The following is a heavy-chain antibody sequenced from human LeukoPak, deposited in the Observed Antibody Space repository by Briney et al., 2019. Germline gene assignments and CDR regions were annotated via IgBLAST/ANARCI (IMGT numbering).Heavy chain of an antibody. CDR1: GGSISSYY. D-gene: IGHD3-9*01. V-gene: IGHV4-4*07. CDR3: ARVLKYYDILTGYLLSAFDI. J-gene: IGHJ3*02. Sequence: SETLSLTCTVSGGSISSYYWSWIRQPAGKGLEWIGRIYTSGSTNYNPSLKSRVTMSVDTSKNQFSLKLSSVTAADTAVYYCARVLKYYDILTGYLLSAFDIWGQGTMVTVSS. CDR2: IYTSGST.